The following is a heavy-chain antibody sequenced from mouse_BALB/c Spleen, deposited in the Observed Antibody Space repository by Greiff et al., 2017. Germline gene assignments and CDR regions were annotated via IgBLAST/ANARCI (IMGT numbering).Heavy chain of an antibody. V-gene: IGHV3-2*02. D-gene: IGHD3-3*01. CDR1: GYSITSDYA. J-gene: IGHJ2*01. Sequence: DVQLQESGPGLVKPSQSLSLTCTVTGYSITSDYAWNWIRQFPGNKLEWMGYISYSGSTSYNPSLKSRISITRDTSKNQFFLQLNSVTTEDTATYYCASSLRGRRAWYFDYWGQGTTLTVSS. CDR3: ASSLRGRRAWYFDY. CDR2: ISYSGST.